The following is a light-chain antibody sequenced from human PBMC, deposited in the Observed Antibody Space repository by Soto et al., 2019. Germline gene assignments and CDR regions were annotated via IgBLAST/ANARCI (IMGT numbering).Light chain of an antibody. CDR3: QHYGTSPYT. Sequence: EIVLTQSPGTLSLSPGERATLSCRASQSVDSINLAWYQQKPGQAPRLLIYGASSWATGVPYRFSGSGSGTDFTLTISRLEPEDFSVYYCQHYGTSPYTFGQGTKLEIK. CDR1: QSVDSIN. V-gene: IGKV3-20*01. CDR2: GAS. J-gene: IGKJ2*01.